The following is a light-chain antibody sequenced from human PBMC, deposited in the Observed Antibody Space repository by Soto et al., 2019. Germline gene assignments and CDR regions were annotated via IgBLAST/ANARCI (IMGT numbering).Light chain of an antibody. Sequence: QSVLTQPPSASGTPGQRVTISCSESSSNIGSNSVNWYQQVPGTAPKILIYSNSQRPSGVPDRFSGSKSGTSASLAISGLQSEDEADYYCGVWGDSVNVRYLFGTGTKVTVL. V-gene: IGLV1-44*01. CDR1: SSNIGSNS. J-gene: IGLJ1*01. CDR2: SNS. CDR3: GVWGDSVNVRYL.